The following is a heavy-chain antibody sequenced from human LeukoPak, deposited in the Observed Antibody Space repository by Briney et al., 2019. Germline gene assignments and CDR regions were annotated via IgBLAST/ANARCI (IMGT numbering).Heavy chain of an antibody. V-gene: IGHV4-59*01. CDR2: IYYSGST. Sequence: PSETLSLTCTVSGGSISSYYWSWIRQPAGRGLEWIGYIYYSGSTNHNPSLQSRVTISVDTSKNQFSLKLNSVTAADTAVYYCARGGVPGGFYGSFDYWGQGTLVSVSS. CDR3: ARGGVPGGFYGSFDY. J-gene: IGHJ4*02. CDR1: GGSISSYY. D-gene: IGHD3-3*01.